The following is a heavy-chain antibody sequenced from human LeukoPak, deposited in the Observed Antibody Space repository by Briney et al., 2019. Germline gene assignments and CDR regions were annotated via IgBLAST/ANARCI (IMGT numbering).Heavy chain of an antibody. CDR3: ARVRKYSGYYSWYFDL. Sequence: GGSLRLSCAASGFTFSSYAMSWVRQAPGKGLEWVSAISGSGGSTYYADSVKGRFTISRDNAKNSLHLQMNSLRAGDTAVYYCARVRKYSGYYSWYFDLWGRGTLVTVSS. V-gene: IGHV3-23*01. CDR2: ISGSGGST. D-gene: IGHD5-12*01. J-gene: IGHJ2*01. CDR1: GFTFSSYA.